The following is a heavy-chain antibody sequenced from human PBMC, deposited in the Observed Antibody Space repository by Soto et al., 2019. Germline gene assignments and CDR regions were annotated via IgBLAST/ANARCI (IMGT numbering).Heavy chain of an antibody. CDR2: MNPNSGNT. D-gene: IGHD3-3*01. J-gene: IGHJ6*02. CDR3: ASGDLGALIYGMDV. Sequence: SVESCFKPTRSTFTNYDINWPRQATGQGLEWMGWMNPNSGNTGYAQKFQGRVTMTRHTSIRTAYMELSSLRSEDTAVYYCASGDLGALIYGMDVWGQGTTVTASS. V-gene: IGHV1-8*01. CDR1: RSTFTNYD.